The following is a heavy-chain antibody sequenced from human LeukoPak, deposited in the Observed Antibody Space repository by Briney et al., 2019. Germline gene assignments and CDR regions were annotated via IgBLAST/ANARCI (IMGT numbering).Heavy chain of an antibody. CDR3: ARDGTTAIQH. CDR1: GGSISSYY. Sequence: SETLSLTCTVSGGSISSYYWSWIRQPPGKGLEWIGYIYYSGSTYYNPSLKSRVTISVDTSKNQFSLKLSSVTAADTAVYYCARDGTTAIQHWGQGTLVTVSS. V-gene: IGHV4-30-4*08. D-gene: IGHD1/OR15-1a*01. J-gene: IGHJ1*01. CDR2: IYYSGST.